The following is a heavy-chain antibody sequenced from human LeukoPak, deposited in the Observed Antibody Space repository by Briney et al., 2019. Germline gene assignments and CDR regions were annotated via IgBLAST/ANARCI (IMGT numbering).Heavy chain of an antibody. CDR3: AGVHFGWSLEY. J-gene: IGHJ4*02. D-gene: IGHD3-9*01. V-gene: IGHV3-23*01. Sequence: GGSLRLSCAASGLTFSNFAMTWVRQTPGKGLEWVSAITSDGGTYYADSMKGRFTISRDNSKNTLYLQMTYLRAEDTAVYFCAGVHFGWSLEYWGQGTLVTVSS. CDR1: GLTFSNFA. CDR2: ITSDGGT.